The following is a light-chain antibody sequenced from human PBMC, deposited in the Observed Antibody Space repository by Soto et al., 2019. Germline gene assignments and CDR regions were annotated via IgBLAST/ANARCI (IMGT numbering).Light chain of an antibody. J-gene: IGKJ4*01. CDR2: SAS. CDR3: QQSSSNPLT. Sequence: DIQMTQSPSSLSASVGDRVPITCRASQSISSYLNWYQQKPGKAPNLLIYSASKLHSGVPSRFSGSGSGTDFTLIISSLQPADFATYYCQQSSSNPLTFGGGTRV. V-gene: IGKV1-39*01. CDR1: QSISSY.